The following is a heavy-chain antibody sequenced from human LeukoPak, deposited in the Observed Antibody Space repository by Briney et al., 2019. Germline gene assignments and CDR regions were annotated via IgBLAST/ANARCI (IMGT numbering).Heavy chain of an antibody. CDR2: IKQDGSEK. D-gene: IGHD6-13*01. J-gene: IGHJ5*02. Sequence: GGSLRLSCAASGFTFSSYWMSWVRQAPGKGLEWVANIKQDGSEKYYVDSVKGRFTISRDNAKNSLYLQMNSLRAEDTAVYYCARARGSSWSGRGRWFDPWGQGTLVTVSS. CDR1: GFTFSSYW. V-gene: IGHV3-7*03. CDR3: ARARGSSWSGRGRWFDP.